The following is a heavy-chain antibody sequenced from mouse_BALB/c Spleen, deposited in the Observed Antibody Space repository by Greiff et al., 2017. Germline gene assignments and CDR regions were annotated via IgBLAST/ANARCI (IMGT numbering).Heavy chain of an antibody. CDR3: ARRMGLRQAVEFAY. CDR1: GFTFSSYT. CDR2: ISNGGGST. Sequence: DVQLVESGGGLVQPGGSLKLSCAASGFTFSSYTMSWVRQTPEKRLEWVAYISNGGGSTYYPDTVKGRFTISRDNAKNTLYLQMSSLKSEDTAMYYCARRMGLRQAVEFAYWGQGTLVTVSA. D-gene: IGHD2-4*01. J-gene: IGHJ3*01. V-gene: IGHV5-12-2*01.